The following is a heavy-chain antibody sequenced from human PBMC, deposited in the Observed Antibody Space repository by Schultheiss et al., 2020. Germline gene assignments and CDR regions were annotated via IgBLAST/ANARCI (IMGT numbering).Heavy chain of an antibody. D-gene: IGHD2-15*01. CDR3: ARGGYCSGGSCYPGWEFDY. CDR1: GFTVSSNY. V-gene: IGHV3-66*01. J-gene: IGHJ4*02. Sequence: GGSLRLSCAASGFTVSSNYMSWVRQAPGKGLEWVSVISGSGGSTYYADSVKGRFTISRDNSKNTLYLQMNSLRAEDTAVYYCARGGYCSGGSCYPGWEFDYWGQGTLVTVTS. CDR2: ISGSGGST.